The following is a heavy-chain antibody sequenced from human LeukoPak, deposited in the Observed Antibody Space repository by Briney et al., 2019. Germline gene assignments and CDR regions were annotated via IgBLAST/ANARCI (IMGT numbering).Heavy chain of an antibody. D-gene: IGHD4-17*01. CDR1: GYTFTGYY. V-gene: IGHV1-2*06. CDR3: ARDTDYGENQVFDF. J-gene: IGHJ4*02. Sequence: ASVKVSCKASGYTFTGYYMHWARQAPGQGLEWMGRINPNSGGTNYAQKFQGRVTMTRDTSISTAYMELSRLRSDDTAVYYCARDTDYGENQVFDFWGQGTLVTVSS. CDR2: INPNSGGT.